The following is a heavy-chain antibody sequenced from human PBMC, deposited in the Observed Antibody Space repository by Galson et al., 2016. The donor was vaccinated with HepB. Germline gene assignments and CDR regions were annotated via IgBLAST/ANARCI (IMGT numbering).Heavy chain of an antibody. Sequence: SLRLSCAASGFTSSNHWMSWVSQAPGKGLEWVAGISQDGGKKDYLESVKGRLTISRDNAKNSLYLQMDNLRAEDTAVYYCARIIRPFAEFDSWGQGTLVTVAS. CDR1: GFTSSNHW. J-gene: IGHJ4*02. D-gene: IGHD3-16*01. CDR2: ISQDGGKK. V-gene: IGHV3-7*01. CDR3: ARIIRPFAEFDS.